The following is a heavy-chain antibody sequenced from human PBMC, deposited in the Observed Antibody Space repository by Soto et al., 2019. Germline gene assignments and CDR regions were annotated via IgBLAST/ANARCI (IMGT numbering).Heavy chain of an antibody. CDR3: ARGEIYYDGRGNLPRDRWSNI. CDR1: GYTFTSYD. D-gene: IGHD3-22*01. J-gene: IGHJ2*01. V-gene: IGHV1-8*01. Sequence: QVQLVQSGAEVKKPGASVKVSCKASGYTFTSYDINWVRQATGQGLEWMGWMNPNSGNTGYAQKFQGRVTMTRNPSISTAYMELSSLRSEVMAVYYCARGEIYYDGRGNLPRDRWSNIWGRGSLVTVSS. CDR2: MNPNSGNT.